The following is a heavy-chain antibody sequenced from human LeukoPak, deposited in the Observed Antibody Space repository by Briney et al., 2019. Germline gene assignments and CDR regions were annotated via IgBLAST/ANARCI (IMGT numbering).Heavy chain of an antibody. CDR3: AKDYSSGYYYMYCFDY. Sequence: GGSLRLSCAASGFTFDDYAMQWVRQAPGKGLEWVSGISWNSGSIGYADSVEGRFTISRDNAKNSLYLQMNSLRAEDTALYYCAKDYSSGYYYMYCFDYWGQGTLVTVSS. D-gene: IGHD3-22*01. J-gene: IGHJ4*02. V-gene: IGHV3-9*01. CDR2: ISWNSGSI. CDR1: GFTFDDYA.